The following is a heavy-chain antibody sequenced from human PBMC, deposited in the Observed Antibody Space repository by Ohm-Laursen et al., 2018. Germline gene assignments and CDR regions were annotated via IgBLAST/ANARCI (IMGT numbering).Heavy chain of an antibody. CDR2: IYSGGST. D-gene: IGHD2-2*01. J-gene: IGHJ3*02. CDR3: ARDLMPLTYQQVI. CDR1: GFTVSSNY. V-gene: IGHV3-53*01. Sequence: SLRLSCADSGFTVSSNYMSWVRQAPGKGLEWVSVIYSGGSTYYADSVKGRFTISRDNSKNTLYLQMNSLRAEDTAVYYCARDLMPLTYQQVIWGQGTMVTVSS.